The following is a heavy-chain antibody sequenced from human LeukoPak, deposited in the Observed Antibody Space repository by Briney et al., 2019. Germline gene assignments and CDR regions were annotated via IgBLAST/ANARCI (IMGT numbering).Heavy chain of an antibody. CDR3: ARATYYDFWSGYPPLDY. J-gene: IGHJ4*02. CDR2: IYWKDDE. V-gene: IGHV2-5*01. Sequence: SGPTLVKPTQTLTLTCTFSGFSLTTSGVGVGWIRQPPGKALEWLALIYWKDDERYSPSLKSRLTITKDTSKNQVVLTMTNMDPVDTATYYCARATYYDFWSGYPPLDYWDQGTLVTVSS. CDR1: GFSLTTSGVG. D-gene: IGHD3-3*01.